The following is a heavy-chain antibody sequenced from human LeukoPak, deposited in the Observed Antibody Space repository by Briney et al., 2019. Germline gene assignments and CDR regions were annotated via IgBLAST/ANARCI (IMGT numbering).Heavy chain of an antibody. V-gene: IGHV4-39*01. CDR1: GVSISSSYSY. CDR2: IYYTGNT. J-gene: IGHJ5*02. Sequence: SETLSLTCTVSGVSISSSYSYWGWIRQPPGMGLEWIGSIYYTGNTYYNASLKSQVSISIDTSKNQFSLKLTSVTAADTAVYYCARHYSLTGYYTNNWFDPWGQGTLVTVSS. CDR3: ARHYSLTGYYTNNWFDP. D-gene: IGHD3-9*01.